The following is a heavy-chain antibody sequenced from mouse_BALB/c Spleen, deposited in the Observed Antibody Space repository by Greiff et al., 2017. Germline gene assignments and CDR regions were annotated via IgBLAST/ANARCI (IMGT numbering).Heavy chain of an antibody. CDR1: GFTFSSYG. Sequence: DVHLVESGGGLVQPGGSLKLSCAASGFTFSSYGMSWVRQTPDKRLELVATINSNGGSTYYPDSVKGRFTISRDNAKNTLYLQMSSLKSEDTAMYYCAREGYYGSSLDYWGQGTTLTVSS. CDR3: AREGYYGSSLDY. V-gene: IGHV5-6-3*01. J-gene: IGHJ2*01. D-gene: IGHD1-1*01. CDR2: INSNGGST.